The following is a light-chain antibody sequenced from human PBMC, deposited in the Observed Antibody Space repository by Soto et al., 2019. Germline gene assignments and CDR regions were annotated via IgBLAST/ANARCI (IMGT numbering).Light chain of an antibody. J-gene: IGLJ1*01. CDR2: EGN. V-gene: IGLV2-23*01. CDR1: SSDVGSYNL. Sequence: SVLTQPASVSGSPGQSITISCTGTSSDVGSYNLVSWYQQHPGKAPKLMIYEGNKRPSGVSNRFSGSKSGNTASLTISGLQAEDEADYYCCSFAGRITYVFGTGTKVTVL. CDR3: CSFAGRITYV.